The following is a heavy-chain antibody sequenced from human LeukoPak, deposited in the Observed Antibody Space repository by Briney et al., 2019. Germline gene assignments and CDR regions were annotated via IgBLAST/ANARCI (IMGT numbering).Heavy chain of an antibody. Sequence: PSETLSLTCTVSGYSISSGYYWGWIRQPAGKGLEWIGRIYTRGSTNYNPSLKSRVTMSVDTSTNQFSLKLSSVTAADTAVYYCARGRYCSADICSGGDAFDIWGQGTMVSVSS. CDR3: ARGRYCSADICSGGDAFDI. J-gene: IGHJ3*02. CDR1: GYSISSGYY. CDR2: IYTRGST. D-gene: IGHD2-15*01. V-gene: IGHV4-4*07.